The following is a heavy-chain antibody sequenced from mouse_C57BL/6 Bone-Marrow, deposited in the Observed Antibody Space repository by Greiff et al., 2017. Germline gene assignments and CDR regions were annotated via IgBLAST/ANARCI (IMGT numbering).Heavy chain of an antibody. Sequence: QVQLQQPGAELVKPGASVKLSCKASGYTFTSYWMHWVKQRPGRGLEWIGRIDPNSGGTKYNEKFKSTAPLTVDKPSSTAYMQLSSLTSEDSADYEAAIIPSNDGDSPYYVDYWGKGTTLTVSS. V-gene: IGHV1-72*01. D-gene: IGHD2-3*01. CDR2: IDPNSGGT. J-gene: IGHJ2*01. CDR3: AIIPSNDGDSPYYVDY. CDR1: GYTFTSYW.